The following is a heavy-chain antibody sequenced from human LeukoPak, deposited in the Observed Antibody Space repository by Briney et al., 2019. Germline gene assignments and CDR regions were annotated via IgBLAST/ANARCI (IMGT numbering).Heavy chain of an antibody. J-gene: IGHJ4*02. V-gene: IGHV1-24*01. CDR2: FDPEDGET. CDR1: GYTLTELS. CDR3: ATDSSGWDDFDY. D-gene: IGHD6-19*01. Sequence: ASVKVSCKVSGYTLTELSMHWVRQAPGRGLEWMGGFDPEDGETIYAQKFQGRVTMTRNTSISTAYMELSSLRSEDTAVYYCATDSSGWDDFDYWGQGTLVTVSS.